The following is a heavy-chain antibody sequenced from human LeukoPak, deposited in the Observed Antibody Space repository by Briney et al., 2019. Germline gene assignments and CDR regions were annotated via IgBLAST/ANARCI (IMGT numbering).Heavy chain of an antibody. CDR2: INPNSGGT. J-gene: IGHJ4*02. CDR3: ARITYYYDSSGYYYFDY. CDR1: GYAFTNYA. V-gene: IGHV1-2*02. Sequence: ASVKVSCKTSGYAFTNYAMNWVRQAPGQGLEWMGWINPNSGGTNYAQKFQGRVTMTRDTSISTAYMELSRLRSDDTAVYYCARITYYYDSSGYYYFDYWGQGTLVTVSS. D-gene: IGHD3-22*01.